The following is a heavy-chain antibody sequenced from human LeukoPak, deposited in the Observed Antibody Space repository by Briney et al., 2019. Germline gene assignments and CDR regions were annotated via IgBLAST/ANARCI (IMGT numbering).Heavy chain of an antibody. CDR2: IKQDGSEN. V-gene: IGHV3-7*01. CDR1: GFTFSRYW. CDR3: ARDGGKLSGGCAFDI. J-gene: IGHJ3*02. Sequence: GGSLRLSCAASGFTFSRYWMSWVRQAPGKGLEWVANIKQDGSENYYMDSVKGRFTISRDNAKTSLYLQMNSLRAEDKAVYYCARDGGKLSGGCAFDIWGQGTMVTVSS. D-gene: IGHD3-10*01.